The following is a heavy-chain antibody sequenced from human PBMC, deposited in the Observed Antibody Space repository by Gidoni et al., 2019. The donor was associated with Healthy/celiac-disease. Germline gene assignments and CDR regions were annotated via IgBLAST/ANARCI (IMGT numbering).Heavy chain of an antibody. J-gene: IGHJ6*03. CDR3: ARDSSIVTGYYYYYMDV. CDR1: GFTFSSYS. CDR2: ISSSSSTT. D-gene: IGHD6-13*01. Sequence: EVQLVESGGGLVQPGGSLRLSCAASGFTFSSYSMNWVRQAPGKGLEWVSYISSSSSTTYYADSVKGRFTISRDNAKNSLYLQMNSLRDDDTAVYYCARDSSIVTGYYYYYMDVWGKGTTVTVSS. V-gene: IGHV3-48*02.